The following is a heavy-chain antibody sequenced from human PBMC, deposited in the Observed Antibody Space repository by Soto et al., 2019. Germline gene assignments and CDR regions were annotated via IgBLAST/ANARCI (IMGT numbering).Heavy chain of an antibody. V-gene: IGHV3-15*01. CDR1: GFTFSNAW. D-gene: IGHD3-16*01. J-gene: IGHJ5*02. CDR3: TKDVDPYNWFDP. CDR2: IKSKTDGGTT. Sequence: EVQLVESGGGLVKPGGSLRLSCAASGFTFSNAWMSWVRQAPGKGLEWVGRIKSKTDGGTTDYAAPVKGRFTISTDDSKNTLYLQMNSLKTEDTAVYYCTKDVDPYNWFDPWGQGTLVTVSS.